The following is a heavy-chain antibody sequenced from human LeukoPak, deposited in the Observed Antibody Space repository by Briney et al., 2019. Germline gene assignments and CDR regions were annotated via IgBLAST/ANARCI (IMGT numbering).Heavy chain of an antibody. CDR2: ISGSGGST. CDR1: GFTFSSYA. D-gene: IGHD1-26*01. J-gene: IGHJ4*02. V-gene: IGHV3-23*01. CDR3: AKDREAGRHYYFDY. Sequence: PGGSLRLSCAASGFTFSSYAMSWVRQAPGKGLEWVSAISGSGGSTYYADSVKGRFTISRDNSKNTLYLQMNSLRAGDTAVYYCAKDREAGRHYYFDYWGQGTLVTVSS.